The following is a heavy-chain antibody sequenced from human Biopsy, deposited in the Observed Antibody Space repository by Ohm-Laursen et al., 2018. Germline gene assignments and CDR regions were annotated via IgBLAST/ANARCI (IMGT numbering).Heavy chain of an antibody. CDR2: LNPVSGNS. J-gene: IGHJ5*02. D-gene: IGHD1-7*01. Sequence: SVKVSCKASGYTFTSYDITWVRQASGQGPEWIGWLNPVSGNSNFGQKFRGRVTMTSDASISTAYMELSGLTSDDTATYYCGRAVRNQLLTDPWGQGTLVTVTS. V-gene: IGHV1-8*01. CDR3: GRAVRNQLLTDP. CDR1: GYTFTSYD.